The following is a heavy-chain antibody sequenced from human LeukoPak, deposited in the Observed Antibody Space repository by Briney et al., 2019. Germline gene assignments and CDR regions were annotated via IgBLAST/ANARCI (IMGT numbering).Heavy chain of an antibody. CDR2: ISSSGKNI. CDR1: GFTFSSYE. V-gene: IGHV3-48*03. Sequence: GGSLRLSCAASGFTFSSYEMNWVRQAPGKGLGWVSYISSSGKNIYFADSVKGRFTISRDNAKSSLFLQMNSLRAEDTAVYYCARVTYAIPDYWGQGTLVAVSS. D-gene: IGHD3-9*01. CDR3: ARVTYAIPDY. J-gene: IGHJ4*02.